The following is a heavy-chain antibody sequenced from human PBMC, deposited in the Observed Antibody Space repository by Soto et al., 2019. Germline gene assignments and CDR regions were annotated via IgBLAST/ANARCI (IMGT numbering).Heavy chain of an antibody. CDR3: ARHGAYSTSVYYYYGMDV. CDR1: GGAINSTVYY. CDR2: SNYGGTT. Sequence: SDTLSPTRTVSGGAINSTVYYWGWIRQPPATGLEWIGSSNYGGTTYYSPSLQSRVTISLDTAKIHFSLNLRSVAAADTSVYYCARHGAYSTSVYYYYGMDVWGQATTVTVSS. D-gene: IGHD6-13*01. J-gene: IGHJ6*02. V-gene: IGHV4-39*01.